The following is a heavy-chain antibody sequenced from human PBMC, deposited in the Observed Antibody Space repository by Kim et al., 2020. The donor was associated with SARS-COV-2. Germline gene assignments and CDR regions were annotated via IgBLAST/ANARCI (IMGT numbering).Heavy chain of an antibody. CDR1: GFIFSSHG. CDR3: AKDREVYYYYGMDV. V-gene: IGHV3-30*18. J-gene: IGHJ6*02. CDR2: ISSDGNHK. Sequence: GGSLRLSCAASGFIFSSHGMHWVSQAPGKGLEWVAVISSDGNHKYYGDSVRGRFTISRDNSRDTLYLELNSLRAEDTAVYYCAKDREVYYYYGMDVWGQGTTVTVS.